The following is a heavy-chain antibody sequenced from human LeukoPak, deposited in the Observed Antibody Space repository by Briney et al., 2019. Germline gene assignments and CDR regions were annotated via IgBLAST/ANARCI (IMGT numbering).Heavy chain of an antibody. Sequence: SQTLSLTCTVSGGSISSGSYYWSWIPRPAGKGLEWIGRIYTSGSTNYNPSLKSRVTISVDTSKNQFSLKLSSVTAADTAVYYCARGVLYWGQGTLVTVSS. V-gene: IGHV4-61*02. J-gene: IGHJ4*02. CDR3: ARGVLY. CDR1: GGSISSGSYY. D-gene: IGHD4/OR15-4a*01. CDR2: IYTSGST.